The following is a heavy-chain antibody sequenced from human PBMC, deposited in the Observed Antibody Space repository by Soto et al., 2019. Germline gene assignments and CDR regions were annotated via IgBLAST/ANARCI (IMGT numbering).Heavy chain of an antibody. Sequence: EVQLVESGGDLVQPGRSLRLSCAASGFTFDDYAMHWVRQAPGKGLEWVSGISWNSGSIGYADSVKGRFTISRDNAKNSLYLQMNSLRAEDTALYYCAKARYSSTWLGVGYFDYWGQGTLVTVSS. J-gene: IGHJ4*02. CDR2: ISWNSGSI. V-gene: IGHV3-9*01. CDR3: AKARYSSTWLGVGYFDY. D-gene: IGHD6-13*01. CDR1: GFTFDDYA.